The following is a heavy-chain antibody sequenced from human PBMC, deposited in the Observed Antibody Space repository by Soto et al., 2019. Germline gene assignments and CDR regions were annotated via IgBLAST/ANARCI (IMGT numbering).Heavy chain of an antibody. J-gene: IGHJ4*02. D-gene: IGHD3-3*01. Sequence: GGSLRLSCAVSGFTFSSHWMHWVRQAPGKGLVWISRINSDGSSTNYADSVKGRFTISRDNAKKTLYLQMNSLRADDTAVYYCARDSSPYYDFWSGFYTYFDYWGQGALVTVSS. CDR1: GFTFSSHW. CDR2: INSDGSST. V-gene: IGHV3-74*01. CDR3: ARDSSPYYDFWSGFYTYFDY.